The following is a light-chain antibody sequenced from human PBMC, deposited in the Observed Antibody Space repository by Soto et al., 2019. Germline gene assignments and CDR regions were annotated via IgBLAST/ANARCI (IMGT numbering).Light chain of an antibody. CDR2: EDN. Sequence: NFMLTQPHSVSESPGKTVTISCTRSSGSIASNYVQWYQQRPGSSPTTVIYEDNQRPSGVPDRFSGSIDSSSNSASLTISGLKTEDEADYSCQFYNSSTFVFGTGTKLTVL. J-gene: IGLJ1*01. CDR1: SGSIASNY. V-gene: IGLV6-57*01. CDR3: QFYNSSTFV.